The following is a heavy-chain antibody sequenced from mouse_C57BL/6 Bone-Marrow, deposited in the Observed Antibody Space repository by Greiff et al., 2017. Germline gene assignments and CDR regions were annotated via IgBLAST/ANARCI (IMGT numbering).Heavy chain of an antibody. CDR3: ARKGRDFDY. CDR2: IDPSDSYT. V-gene: IGHV1-59*01. CDR1: GYTFTSYW. Sequence: QVQLKQPGAELVRPGTSVKLSCKASGYTFTSYWMHWVKQRPGQGLEWIGVIDPSDSYTNYNQKFKGKATLTVDTSSSTAYMQLSSLTSEDSAVYYCARKGRDFDYWGQGTTLTVSS. J-gene: IGHJ2*01.